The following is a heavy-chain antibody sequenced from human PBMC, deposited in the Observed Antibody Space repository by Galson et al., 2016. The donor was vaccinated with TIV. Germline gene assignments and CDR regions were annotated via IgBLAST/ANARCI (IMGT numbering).Heavy chain of an antibody. CDR1: GGSFSGYY. CDR3: ARVGAVFGVARLTYLDI. Sequence: TLSLTCDVYGGSFSGYYWTWIRQSPGKGLEWIGEINHSGSTNCSPSLKSRITMSVDTSKSQFSLKLTSVTAADTAVYFCARVGAVFGVARLTYLDIWGQGTLVTVSS. J-gene: IGHJ4*02. V-gene: IGHV4-34*01. CDR2: INHSGST. D-gene: IGHD3-3*01.